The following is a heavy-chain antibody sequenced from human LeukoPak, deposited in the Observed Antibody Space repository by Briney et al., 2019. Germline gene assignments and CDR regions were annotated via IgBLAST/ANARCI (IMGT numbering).Heavy chain of an antibody. V-gene: IGHV3-7*01. CDR3: ARGRDYYDSSGYYPTDY. CDR1: GFTFSSYW. CDR2: IKQDGSEK. Sequence: GGSLRLSCAATGFTFSSYWMSWVRQAPGKGLEWVANIKQDGSEKYYVDSVKGRFTISRDNAKNSLYLQMNSLRAEGTAVYYCARGRDYYDSSGYYPTDYWGQGTLVTVSS. J-gene: IGHJ4*02. D-gene: IGHD3-22*01.